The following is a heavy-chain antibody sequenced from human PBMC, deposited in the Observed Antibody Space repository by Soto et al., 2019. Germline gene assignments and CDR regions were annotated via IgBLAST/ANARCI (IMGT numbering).Heavy chain of an antibody. Sequence: PGGSLXLSCAASGFXFSSYGMHWVRQAPGKGLEWVAVISYDGSNTYYAVSVKGRFTISRDNSKNTVYLQMNSLRAEDTAVYYCAKDIRGGGLDLAFDYWGQGTLVTVSS. J-gene: IGHJ4*02. D-gene: IGHD1-7*01. CDR3: AKDIRGGGLDLAFDY. CDR2: ISYDGSNT. CDR1: GFXFSSYG. V-gene: IGHV3-30*18.